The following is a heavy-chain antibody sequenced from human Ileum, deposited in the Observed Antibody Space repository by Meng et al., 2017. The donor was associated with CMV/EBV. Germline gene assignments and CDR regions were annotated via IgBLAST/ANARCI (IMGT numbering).Heavy chain of an antibody. CDR1: GFTFDDYA. D-gene: IGHD2-21*01. CDR2: ISWNSGSI. CDR3: AKESCGGDCYSPAVDY. Sequence: GGSLRLSCAASGFTFDDYAMHWVRQAPGKGLEWVSGISWNSGSIGYADSVKGRFTISRDNAKNSLYLQMNSLRAEDTAVYYCAKESCGGDCYSPAVDYWGQGTLVTVSS. J-gene: IGHJ4*02. V-gene: IGHV3-9*01.